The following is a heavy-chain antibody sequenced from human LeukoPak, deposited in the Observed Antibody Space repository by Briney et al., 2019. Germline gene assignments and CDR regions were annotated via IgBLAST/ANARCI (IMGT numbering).Heavy chain of an antibody. J-gene: IGHJ4*02. CDR2: INTNTGNP. CDR3: ARTPIAAAGTWSDY. V-gene: IGHV7-4-1*02. D-gene: IGHD6-13*01. Sequence: GASVKVSCKASGYTFTSYAMNWVRQAPGQGLEWTGWINTNTGNPTYAQGFTGRFVFSLDTSVSTAYLQISSLKAEDTAVYYCARTPIAAAGTWSDYWGQGTLVTVSS. CDR1: GYTFTSYA.